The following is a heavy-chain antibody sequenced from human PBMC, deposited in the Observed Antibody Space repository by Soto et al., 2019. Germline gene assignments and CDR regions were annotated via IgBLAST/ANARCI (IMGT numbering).Heavy chain of an antibody. D-gene: IGHD6-19*01. CDR1: GGSVSSGNYY. Sequence: SETLSLTCSVSGGSVSSGNYYWGWIRQPPRKGLEWIASIDYSGSTYYSPSFKSRVTISVDTSKNQFSLKLISVTAADTAVYYCAVHWPIAVVPSAIFDHWGQGALVTVSS. V-gene: IGHV4-39*01. J-gene: IGHJ4*02. CDR3: AVHWPIAVVPSAIFDH. CDR2: IDYSGST.